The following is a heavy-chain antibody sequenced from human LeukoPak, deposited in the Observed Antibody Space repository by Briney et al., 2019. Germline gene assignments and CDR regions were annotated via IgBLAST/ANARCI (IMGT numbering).Heavy chain of an antibody. D-gene: IGHD3-22*01. CDR2: IIPIGGSL. V-gene: IGHV3-74*01. CDR1: GFTLISYG. CDR3: ARRINYYDSGGYYYVRYFDS. J-gene: IGHJ4*02. Sequence: GGSLNLSCAASGFTLISYGMTWVRQAPGKGLGWFSRIIPIGGSLNYADSVKGRFTISRDNAKNTLYLQMNSLGAEDTAVYYCARRINYYDSGGYYYVRYFDSWGQGTLVTVSS.